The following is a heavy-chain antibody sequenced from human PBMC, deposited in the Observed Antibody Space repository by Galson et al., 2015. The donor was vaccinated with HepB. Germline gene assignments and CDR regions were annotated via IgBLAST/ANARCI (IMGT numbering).Heavy chain of an antibody. CDR3: ASWGGGDDY. Sequence: SLRLSCAASGFTFSDYWLHWVRQAPGKGLEWVANIRQDGGEIYYMVSVKGRFTISRDNAKKSLYLQMSSLRVEDTAVYYCASWGGGDDYWGHGTLVTVSS. V-gene: IGHV3-7*03. J-gene: IGHJ4*01. CDR1: GFTFSDYW. D-gene: IGHD3-16*01. CDR2: IRQDGGEI.